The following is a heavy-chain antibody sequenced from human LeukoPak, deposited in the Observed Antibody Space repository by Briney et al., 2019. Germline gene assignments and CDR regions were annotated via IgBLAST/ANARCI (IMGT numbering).Heavy chain of an antibody. J-gene: IGHJ4*02. CDR3: ARAQTYGDSRLLLDY. V-gene: IGHV3-20*04. CDR1: GFTFGKYG. Sequence: PGGSLRLSCAASGFTFGKYGMSWVRQAPGKGLEWVSGINWNGGSTGYADSVEGRFTISRDNAKNSQYLQMNSLRVEDTALYYCARAQTYGDSRLLLDYWGQGALVTVSS. D-gene: IGHD2-21*02. CDR2: INWNGGST.